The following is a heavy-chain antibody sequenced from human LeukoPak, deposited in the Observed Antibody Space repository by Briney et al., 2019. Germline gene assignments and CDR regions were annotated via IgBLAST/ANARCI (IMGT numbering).Heavy chain of an antibody. CDR1: GYTFTSYY. V-gene: IGHV1-46*01. CDR3: ARASITISGVDTTDVGYYYYGMDV. CDR2: INPSGGST. D-gene: IGHD3-3*01. J-gene: IGHJ6*02. Sequence: ASVKVSCKASGYTFTSYYMHWVRQAPGQGLEWMGIINPSGGSTSYAQKFQGRVTMTRDTSTSTVYMELSSLRSEDTAVYYCARASITISGVDTTDVGYYYYGMDVWGQGTTVTVSS.